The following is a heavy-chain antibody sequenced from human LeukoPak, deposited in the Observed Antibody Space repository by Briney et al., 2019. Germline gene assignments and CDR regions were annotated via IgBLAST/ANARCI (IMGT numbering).Heavy chain of an antibody. Sequence: GGALMLFCGAAGVIFCSCCMHGLRQAPGGGVEGGTVISYDDTKNYYAPSVKGRFTISTDNSKNTLYLQMSSLRTADTAVYYCAKDLVVIAAMGSVGGPSYWGQGTLVTVSS. J-gene: IGHJ4*02. D-gene: IGHD2-15*01. CDR2: ISYDDTKN. V-gene: IGHV3-30*19. CDR1: GVIFCSCC. CDR3: AKDLVVIAAMGSVGGPSY.